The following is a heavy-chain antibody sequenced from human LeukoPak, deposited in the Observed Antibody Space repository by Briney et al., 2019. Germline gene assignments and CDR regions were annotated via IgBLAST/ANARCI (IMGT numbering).Heavy chain of an antibody. J-gene: IGHJ4*02. CDR1: GYTFTSYG. Sequence: GASVKVSCKASGYTFTSYGISWVRQAPGQGLEWMGGIIPIFGTANYAQKFQGRVTVTADESTSTAYMELSSLRSEDTAVYYCARGGIYCSSTSCYDFDYWGQGTLVTVSS. CDR3: ARGGIYCSSTSCYDFDY. V-gene: IGHV1-69*13. CDR2: IIPIFGTA. D-gene: IGHD2-2*01.